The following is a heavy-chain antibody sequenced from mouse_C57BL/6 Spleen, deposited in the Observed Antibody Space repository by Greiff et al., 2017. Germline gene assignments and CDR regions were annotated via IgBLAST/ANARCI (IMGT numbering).Heavy chain of an antibody. Sequence: EVNVVESGGGLVQPGGSLKLSCAASGFTFSDYGMAWVRQAPRKGPEWVAFISNLAYSIYYADTVTGRFTISRENAKNTLYLEMSSLRSEDTAMYYCARLGDYAFAYWGQGTLVTVSA. CDR1: GFTFSDYG. CDR3: ARLGDYAFAY. J-gene: IGHJ3*01. D-gene: IGHD2-4*01. CDR2: ISNLAYSI. V-gene: IGHV5-15*01.